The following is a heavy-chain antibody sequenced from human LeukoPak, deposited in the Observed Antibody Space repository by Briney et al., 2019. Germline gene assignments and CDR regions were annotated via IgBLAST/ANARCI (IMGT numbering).Heavy chain of an antibody. Sequence: EWMGRIIPILGIVNYAQKFQGRVTITADKSTSTAYMELSSLRSEDTAVYYCASGLAALDYWGQGTLVTVSS. CDR3: ASGLAALDY. J-gene: IGHJ4*02. CDR2: IIPILGIV. V-gene: IGHV1-69*02. D-gene: IGHD6-13*01.